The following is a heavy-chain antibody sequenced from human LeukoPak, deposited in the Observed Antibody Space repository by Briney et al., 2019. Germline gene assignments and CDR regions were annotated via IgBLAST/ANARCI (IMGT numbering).Heavy chain of an antibody. V-gene: IGHV3-66*01. J-gene: IGHJ4*02. CDR2: IYSGGST. CDR3: ARDPIHYYDSSGYRDY. CDR1: GFTVSSNY. Sequence: HPGGSLRLSCAASGFTVSSNYMSWVRQAPGKGLEWVSVIYSGGSTYYADSVKGRFTISRDNSRNTLYLQMNSLRAEDTAVYYCARDPIHYYDSSGYRDYWGQGTLVTVSS. D-gene: IGHD3-22*01.